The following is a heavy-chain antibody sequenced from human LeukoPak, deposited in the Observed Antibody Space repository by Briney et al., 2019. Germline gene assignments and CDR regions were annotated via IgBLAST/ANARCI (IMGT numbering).Heavy chain of an antibody. CDR2: ISSSSSTI. J-gene: IGHJ4*02. CDR1: GFTFSSYS. D-gene: IGHD2-2*02. CDR3: ASAATLTGYTTDY. V-gene: IGHV3-48*01. Sequence: GGSLRLSCAASGFTFSSYSMNWVRQAPGKGLEWVSYISSSSSTIYYADSVKGRFTISRDNAKNSLYLQMNSLRAEDTAVYYCASAATLTGYTTDYWGQGTLVTVSS.